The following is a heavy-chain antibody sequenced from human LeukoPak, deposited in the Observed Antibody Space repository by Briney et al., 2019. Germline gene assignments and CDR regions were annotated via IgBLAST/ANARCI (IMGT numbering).Heavy chain of an antibody. V-gene: IGHV4-59*01. CDR2: IYHSGST. D-gene: IGHD6-6*01. J-gene: IGHJ1*01. Sequence: SETLSLTCIVSGGSISTYYWNWIRQPPGKGLEWIGYIYHSGSTNYNPSLQSRVTISVDTSRNQFSLNLNSVTAADTAVYYCARGGAARLHFQNWGQGTLVTVSS. CDR1: GGSISTYY. CDR3: ARGGAARLHFQN.